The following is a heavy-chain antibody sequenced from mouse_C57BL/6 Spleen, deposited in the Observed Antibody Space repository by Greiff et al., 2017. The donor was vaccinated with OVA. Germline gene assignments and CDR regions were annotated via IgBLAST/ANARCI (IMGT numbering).Heavy chain of an antibody. CDR1: GYAFSSYW. D-gene: IGHD1-1*01. CDR2: IYPGDGDT. CDR3: ARFYYGSSHSFYAMDY. J-gene: IGHJ4*01. V-gene: IGHV1-80*01. Sequence: VQLQQSGAELVKPGASVKISCKASGYAFSSYWMNWVKQRPGKGLEWIGQIYPGDGDTNYNGKFKGKATLTADKSSSTAYMQLSSLTSEDSAVYFCARFYYGSSHSFYAMDYWGQGTSVTVSS.